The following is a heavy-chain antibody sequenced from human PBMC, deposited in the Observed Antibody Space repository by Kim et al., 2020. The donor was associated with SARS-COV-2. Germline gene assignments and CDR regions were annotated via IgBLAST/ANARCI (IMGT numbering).Heavy chain of an antibody. CDR1: GYTFTTYG. CDR2: VKPSSGST. Sequence: ASVKVSCEASGYTFTTYGVTWVRQAPGEGLEWMGWVKPSSGSTNYAQEFDGRVTMTADRSTATAYMELKRLTSDDTAVYYCSRSLHSDYDFGDGFTHHWF. J-gene: IGHJ5*01. CDR3: SRSLHSDYDFGDGFTHHWF. D-gene: IGHD3-3*01. V-gene: IGHV1-18*04.